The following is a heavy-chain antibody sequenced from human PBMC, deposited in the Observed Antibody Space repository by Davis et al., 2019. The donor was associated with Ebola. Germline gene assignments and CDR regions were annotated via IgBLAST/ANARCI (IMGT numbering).Heavy chain of an antibody. D-gene: IGHD4-17*01. CDR1: GGSMRTGGYY. V-gene: IGHV4-31*03. J-gene: IGHJ6*04. CDR3: ARDLRDYYYGMDV. CDR2: IYYSGSA. Sequence: MPSETLSLTCTVSGGSMRTGGYYWSWIRQHPGKGLEWIGYIYYSGSAYYNPSLKSRVTISIDRSKNQFSLKLTSVTAADTAVYYCARDLRDYYYGMDVWGKGTTVTVSS.